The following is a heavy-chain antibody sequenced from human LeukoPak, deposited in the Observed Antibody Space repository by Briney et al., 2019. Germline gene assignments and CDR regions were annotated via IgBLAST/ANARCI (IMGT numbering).Heavy chain of an antibody. J-gene: IGHJ4*02. CDR3: AREGGPYRPLDY. CDR1: GGSFSGYY. Sequence: SSETLSLTCAVYGGSFSGYYWSWIRQPPGKGLEWIGEINHSGSTHYNPSLESRVTMSVDMSENHISLRLTSVTAADTAVYYCAREGGPYRPLDYSGQGTLVTVSS. V-gene: IGHV4-34*01. CDR2: INHSGST.